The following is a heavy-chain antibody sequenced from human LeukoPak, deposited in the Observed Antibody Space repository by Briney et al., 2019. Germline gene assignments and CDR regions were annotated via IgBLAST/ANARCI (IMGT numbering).Heavy chain of an antibody. D-gene: IGHD3-10*01. CDR2: IGTAGDT. CDR1: GFTFSSYD. Sequence: PGGSLRLSCAASGFTFSSYDMHWVRQATGKGLEWVSAIGTAGDTYYPGSVKGRFTISRENAKNSLYLQMNSLRAGDTAVYYCARGKRGIWFGELLPFDYWGQGTLVTVSS. V-gene: IGHV3-13*01. CDR3: ARGKRGIWFGELLPFDY. J-gene: IGHJ4*02.